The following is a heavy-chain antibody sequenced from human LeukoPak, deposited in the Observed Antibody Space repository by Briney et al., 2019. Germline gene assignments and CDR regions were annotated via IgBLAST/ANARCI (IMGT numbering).Heavy chain of an antibody. CDR1: GFTFSSYE. D-gene: IGHD6-13*01. Sequence: PGGSLRLSCAASGFTFSSYEMNWVRQAPGKGLEWVSYISSSGSTIYYADSVKGRFTISRDNAKNSLYLQMNSLRAEDTAVYYCARAGYSSSWPGFDYWGQGTLVTVSS. CDR2: ISSSGSTI. CDR3: ARAGYSSSWPGFDY. V-gene: IGHV3-48*03. J-gene: IGHJ4*02.